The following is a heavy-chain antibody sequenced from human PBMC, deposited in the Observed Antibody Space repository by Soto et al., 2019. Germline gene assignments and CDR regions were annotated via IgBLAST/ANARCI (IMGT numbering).Heavy chain of an antibody. CDR1: GFTVSSNY. D-gene: IGHD3-22*01. CDR2: IYSGGST. V-gene: IGHV3-53*01. J-gene: IGHJ4*02. Sequence: AESLTLSCAASGFTVSSNYMSWVRQAPGKGLEWVAVIYSGGSTYYADSVKGRFTISRDNSKNTLYLQMNSLRAEDTAVYYCARGMGLYYYDSRPDYFDYWGQGTLVTVSS. CDR3: ARGMGLYYYDSRPDYFDY.